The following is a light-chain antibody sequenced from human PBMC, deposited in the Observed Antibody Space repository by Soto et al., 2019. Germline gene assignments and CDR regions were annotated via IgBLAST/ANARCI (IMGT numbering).Light chain of an antibody. Sequence: QSVLTQPPSASGSPGQSVTISCTGTKSDIGVYDFVSRYQHHPGKAPRLIIYEVVQRPSGVPDRFSGSKSANTASLTVSGLQAADEADYFCKSYAGSNTYVFGSGTKVTVL. CDR1: KSDIGVYDF. J-gene: IGLJ1*01. V-gene: IGLV2-8*01. CDR3: KSYAGSNTYV. CDR2: EVV.